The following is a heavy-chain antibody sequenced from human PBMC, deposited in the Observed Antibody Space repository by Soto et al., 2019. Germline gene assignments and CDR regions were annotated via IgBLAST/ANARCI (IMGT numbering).Heavy chain of an antibody. CDR3: ARGVARSSCFKTVLW. CDR2: ISDDGSNK. V-gene: IGHV3-30-3*01. Sequence: QVQLVEAGGGVVQPGRSLRLSCAASGFTFSSYAMHWVRQAPGKGLEWVAVISDDGSNKYYADSVKCRFTISRDNSKNQMYLQMNSLRAEETAVYYGARGVARSSCFKTVLWWGQGTLGTGSS. D-gene: IGHD6-6*01. CDR1: GFTFSSYA. J-gene: IGHJ4*02.